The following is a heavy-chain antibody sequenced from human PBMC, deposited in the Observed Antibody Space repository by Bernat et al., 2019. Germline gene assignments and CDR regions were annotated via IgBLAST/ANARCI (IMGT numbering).Heavy chain of an antibody. CDR2: IKQDGSEK. J-gene: IGHJ4*02. CDR3: ARSGQYSSGWYCIDY. D-gene: IGHD6-19*01. V-gene: IGHV3-7*03. CDR1: GFTFSSYW. Sequence: EVQLVESGGGLVQPGGSLRLSCAASGFTFSSYWMSWVRQAPGKGLEWVANIKQDGSEKYYVDSVKGRFTISRDNAKNSLYLQMKSLRAEDTAVYYCARSGQYSSGWYCIDYWGQGTLVTVSS.